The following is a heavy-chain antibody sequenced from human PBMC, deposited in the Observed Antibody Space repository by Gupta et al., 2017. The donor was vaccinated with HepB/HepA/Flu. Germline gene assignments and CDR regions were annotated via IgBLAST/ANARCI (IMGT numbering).Heavy chain of an antibody. CDR3: AKDLATNAMDI. J-gene: IGHJ6*02. Sequence: QAQLVESGGHGVQPGKSLRLAGAASGFIFNNEGMHWVRQAPGKGLEWLAYICSGGSNTYYADSVKGRFTISRDNSKDMLYLQMNSLRAEDTAVYYCAKDLATNAMDIWGQGTTVSVTS. V-gene: IGHV3-33*03. CDR1: GFIFNNEG. D-gene: IGHD1-1*01. CDR2: ICSGGSNT.